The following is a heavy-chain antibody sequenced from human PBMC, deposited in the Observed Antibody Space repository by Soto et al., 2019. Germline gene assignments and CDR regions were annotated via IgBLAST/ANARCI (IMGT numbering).Heavy chain of an antibody. CDR2: INHSGST. V-gene: IGHV4-34*01. CDR1: GGSFSGYY. CDR3: AREKITALFDY. D-gene: IGHD3-10*01. Sequence: PSETLSLTCAVYGGSFSGYYWTWIRQPPGTGLEWIGEINHSGSTNYNPSLKSRVTISVDTSKNQFSLKLTSVTAADTAVYYCAREKITALFDYGGKGTLVTVSS. J-gene: IGHJ4*02.